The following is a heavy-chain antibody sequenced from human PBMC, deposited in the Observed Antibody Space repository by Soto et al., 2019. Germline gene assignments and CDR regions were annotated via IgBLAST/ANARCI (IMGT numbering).Heavy chain of an antibody. CDR1: GYTFTTYG. CDR3: ARDLIAVRPGWFDP. CDR2: ISAYNGNT. J-gene: IGHJ5*02. Sequence: QVQLVQSGAEVKKPGASVKVSCKASGYTFTTYGINWVRQAPGHGLEWMRWISAYNGNTNFAQKFQGRVTMTTDTSTSTADMELRSLRSDDTAVYYCARDLIAVRPGWFDPWGQGTLVTVSS. D-gene: IGHD6-6*01. V-gene: IGHV1-18*01.